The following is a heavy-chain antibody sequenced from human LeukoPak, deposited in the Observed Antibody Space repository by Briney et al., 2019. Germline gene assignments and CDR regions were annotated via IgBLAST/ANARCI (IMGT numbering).Heavy chain of an antibody. CDR2: IKSKTDGGTT. V-gene: IGHV3-15*01. J-gene: IGHJ4*02. CDR1: GFTVSSNY. CDR3: TTVGGYSYGYRRLVY. Sequence: GGSLRLSCAASGFTVSSNYMSWVRQAPGKGLEWVGRIKSKTDGGTTDYAAPVKGRFTISRDDSKNTLYLQTNSLKTEDTAVYYCTTVGGYSYGYRRLVYWGQGTLVTVSS. D-gene: IGHD5-18*01.